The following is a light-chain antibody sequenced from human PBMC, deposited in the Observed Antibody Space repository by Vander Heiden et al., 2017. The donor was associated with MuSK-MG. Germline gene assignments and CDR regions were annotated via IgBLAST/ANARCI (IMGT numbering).Light chain of an antibody. V-gene: IGKV1-27*01. CDR1: QGISNY. J-gene: IGKJ3*01. Sequence: TRITPSPSSLSASVGDRVTITCRASQGISNYLAWYQQKPGKVPKLLIYAASTLQSGVPSRFSGTRSGTDFTLTISSLQPEDVATYYCQKDNSAPFTFGHGTKVDIK. CDR2: AAS. CDR3: QKDNSAPFT.